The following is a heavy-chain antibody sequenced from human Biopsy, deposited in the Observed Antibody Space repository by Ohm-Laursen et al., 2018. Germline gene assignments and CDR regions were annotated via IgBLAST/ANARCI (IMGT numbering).Heavy chain of an antibody. CDR2: IYYSGMI. CDR1: GDSVTKYY. Sequence: SDTLSLTCTVSGDSVTKYYWSWIRQPPGKGLEWIVHIYYSGMINYNPSLQSRVSISVDTSRNQVSLTLSSVTAADTAVYYCARDSGILNYGNFKYYHYYGMDVWGQGAKVTVSS. CDR3: ARDSGILNYGNFKYYHYYGMDV. D-gene: IGHD4-11*01. V-gene: IGHV4-59*02. J-gene: IGHJ6*02.